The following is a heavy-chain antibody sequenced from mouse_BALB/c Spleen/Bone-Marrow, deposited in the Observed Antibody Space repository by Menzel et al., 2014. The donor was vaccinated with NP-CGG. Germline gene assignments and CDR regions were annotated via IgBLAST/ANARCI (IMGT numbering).Heavy chain of an antibody. V-gene: IGHV1S29*02. J-gene: IGHJ3*01. CDR1: GYTFTGHN. CDR3: SSPYGNYGAWFAY. Sequence: EVQLQQSGPELVKPGASVKISCKASGYTFTGHNMHWVKQSHGKSLEWIGYIYPYNGGTAYNQKFKSKATLTVDNSSSTADMEFRSLTSEDSAAYYCSSPYGNYGAWFAYWGQGTLVTVSA. CDR2: IYPYNGGT. D-gene: IGHD2-1*01.